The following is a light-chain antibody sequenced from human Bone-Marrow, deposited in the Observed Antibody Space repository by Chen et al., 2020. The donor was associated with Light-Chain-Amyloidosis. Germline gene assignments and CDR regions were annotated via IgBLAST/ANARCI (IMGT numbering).Light chain of an antibody. CDR2: DDS. CDR3: QVWDRSSGRPV. Sequence: SYVLTQPSSVSVAPGQTATIACGGNNIGSPSVHWYQQTPGQAPLLVVYDDSDRPSGIPERLSGSNTGNRATLTISRFEAGDEADYYCQVWDRSSGRPVFGGGARLTVL. V-gene: IGLV3-21*02. CDR1: NIGSPS. J-gene: IGLJ3*02.